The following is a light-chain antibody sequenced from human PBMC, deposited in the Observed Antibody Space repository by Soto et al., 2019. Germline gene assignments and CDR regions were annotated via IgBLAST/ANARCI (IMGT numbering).Light chain of an antibody. Sequence: QSSLTQPSSWSGSPGQSITISCTGTISDVGGYNYVSWYQQHPGKAPKLMIYEVSNRPSGVSNRFSGSKSGNTASLTISGLQAEDEADYYCSSYTSSSKVLRTGTKVTVL. V-gene: IGLV2-14*01. CDR3: SSYTSSSKV. CDR1: ISDVGGYNY. J-gene: IGLJ1*01. CDR2: EVS.